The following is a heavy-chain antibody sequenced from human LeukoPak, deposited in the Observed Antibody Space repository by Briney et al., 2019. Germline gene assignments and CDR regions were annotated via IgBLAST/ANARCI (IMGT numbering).Heavy chain of an antibody. J-gene: IGHJ4*02. CDR2: ISSSSSSYI. V-gene: IGHV3-21*01. CDR3: ARDVSWFGELSFDY. CDR1: GFTFSSYS. D-gene: IGHD3-10*01. Sequence: GGSLRLSCAASGFTFSSYSMNWVRQAPGKGLEWVSSISSSSSSYIYYADSAKGRFTISRDNAKNSLYLQMNSLRAEDTAVYYCARDVSWFGELSFDYWGQGTLVTVSS.